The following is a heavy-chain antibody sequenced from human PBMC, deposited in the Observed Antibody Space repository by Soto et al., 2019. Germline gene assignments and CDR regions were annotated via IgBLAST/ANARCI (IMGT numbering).Heavy chain of an antibody. V-gene: IGHV4-59*08. CDR2: IYYSGST. Sequence: PSETLSLTCTVSGVSISNYYWSWIRQPPGKGLEWIGYIYYSGSTNYNPSLKSRVTISVDTSKNQFSLKLSSVTAADTAAYYCARHRELAYGDPEYFQHWGQGTLVTVSS. D-gene: IGHD4-17*01. CDR1: GVSISNYY. J-gene: IGHJ1*01. CDR3: ARHRELAYGDPEYFQH.